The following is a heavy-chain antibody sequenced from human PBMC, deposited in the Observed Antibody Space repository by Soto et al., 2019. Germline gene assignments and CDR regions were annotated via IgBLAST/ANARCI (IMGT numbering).Heavy chain of an antibody. D-gene: IGHD3-22*01. V-gene: IGHV1-18*04. CDR3: ARDPKSFTYYYDSSVPGAFDI. CDR2: ISAYNGNT. J-gene: IGHJ3*02. Sequence: ASVKVSCKASGYTFTSYGISWVRQAPGQGLEWMGWISAYNGNTNYAQKLQGRVTMTTDTSTSTAYMELRSLRSDDTAVYYCARDPKSFTYYYDSSVPGAFDIRGQETMVTVS. CDR1: GYTFTSYG.